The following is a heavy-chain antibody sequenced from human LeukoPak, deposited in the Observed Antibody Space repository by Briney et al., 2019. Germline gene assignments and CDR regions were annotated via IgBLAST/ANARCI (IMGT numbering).Heavy chain of an antibody. V-gene: IGHV3-9*01. J-gene: IGHJ4*02. Sequence: GRSLRLSCAASGFTFDDYAMHWVRQAPGKGLEWVSGISWNSGSIGYADSVKGRFTISRDNAKNSLYLQMNSLRAEDTAVYYCARDDSKVAAFDYWGQGTLVTVSS. CDR3: ARDDSKVAAFDY. D-gene: IGHD6-13*01. CDR2: ISWNSGSI. CDR1: GFTFDDYA.